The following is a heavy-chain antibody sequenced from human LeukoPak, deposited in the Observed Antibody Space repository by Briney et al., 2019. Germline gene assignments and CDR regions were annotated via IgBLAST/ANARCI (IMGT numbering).Heavy chain of an antibody. CDR3: ARDLGMTDGDYVSYFDY. CDR2: ISSSGSII. D-gene: IGHD4-17*01. V-gene: IGHV3-48*03. Sequence: GGSLRLSCAASGFTYSSYEMNWVRQAPGKGLEWVSYISSSGSIIYYADSVKGRFTISRDNAKNSLYLQMNSLRAEDTALYYCARDLGMTDGDYVSYFDYWAREPWSPSPQ. J-gene: IGHJ4*02. CDR1: GFTYSSYE.